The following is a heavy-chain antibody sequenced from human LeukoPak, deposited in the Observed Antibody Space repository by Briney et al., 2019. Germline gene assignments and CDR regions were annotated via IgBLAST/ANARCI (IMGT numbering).Heavy chain of an antibody. CDR1: GFTFSSYA. D-gene: IGHD3-10*01. CDR2: ISYDGSNE. CDR3: ARGQVGDGDYTYYGMDV. V-gene: IGHV3-30-3*01. Sequence: PGRSLRLSCAASGFTFSSYAMHWVRQAPGKGLEWVALISYDGSNEYYADSVKGRFTISRDNSKNTLYLQMNSLRAEDTAVYYCARGQVGDGDYTYYGMDVWGQGTTVAVSS. J-gene: IGHJ6*02.